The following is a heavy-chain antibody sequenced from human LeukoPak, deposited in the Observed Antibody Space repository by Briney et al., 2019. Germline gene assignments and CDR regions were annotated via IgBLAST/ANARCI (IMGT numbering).Heavy chain of an antibody. CDR3: ARPYDSSSDAFDI. CDR2: INTNSGDS. D-gene: IGHD3-22*01. J-gene: IGHJ3*02. CDR1: GYTFTGYF. V-gene: IGHV1-2*02. Sequence: ASVKVSCKASGYTFTGYFIHWVRQAPGQGLEWMGWINTNSGDSNYSQRSQGRVTMTRDTSISTAYMELSRLRSDDTAVYYCARPYDSSSDAFDIWGQGTMVTVSS.